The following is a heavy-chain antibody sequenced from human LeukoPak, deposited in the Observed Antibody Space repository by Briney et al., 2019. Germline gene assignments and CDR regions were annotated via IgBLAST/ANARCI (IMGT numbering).Heavy chain of an antibody. J-gene: IGHJ4*02. Sequence: PGGSLRLSCAASGFTFSSYWVHWVRQAPGRGLVWVSHINSDGSSTNYADSVKGRFTISRDNAKNTLYLQMNSLRVEDTAVYYCARDLRKGRYFDYWGQGTLVTVSS. D-gene: IGHD3-9*01. V-gene: IGHV3-74*01. CDR1: GFTFSSYW. CDR2: INSDGSST. CDR3: ARDLRKGRYFDY.